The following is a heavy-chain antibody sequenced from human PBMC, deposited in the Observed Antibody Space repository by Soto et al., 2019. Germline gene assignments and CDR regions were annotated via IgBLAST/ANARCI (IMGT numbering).Heavy chain of an antibody. CDR1: GFTFSSYG. D-gene: IGHD6-19*01. V-gene: IGHV3-33*01. Sequence: SLRLSCAASGFTFSSYGMHWVRQAPGKGLEWVAVIWYDGSNKYYADSVKGRFTISRDNSKNTLYLQMNSLRAEDTAVYYCARDSASIAVAGPFDYWGQGTLVTVSS. J-gene: IGHJ4*02. CDR3: ARDSASIAVAGPFDY. CDR2: IWYDGSNK.